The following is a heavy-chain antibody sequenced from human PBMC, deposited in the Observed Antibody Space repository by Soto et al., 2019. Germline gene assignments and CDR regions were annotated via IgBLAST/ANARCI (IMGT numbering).Heavy chain of an antibody. CDR3: AIVVYNFLSRHHYYGIDV. J-gene: IGHJ6*02. D-gene: IGHD1-1*01. CDR2: IIPIVTTP. V-gene: IGHV1-69*06. Sequence: QVRLVQSGAEVKKPGSSVKVSCEASGGTFSSYAVTWVRQAPGQGLEWMGGIIPIVTTPNYAQKFQGRLTISADKSTSTAYMELSSLRSEDTGFYYCAIVVYNFLSRHHYYGIDVWGQGTTVIGSS. CDR1: GGTFSSYA.